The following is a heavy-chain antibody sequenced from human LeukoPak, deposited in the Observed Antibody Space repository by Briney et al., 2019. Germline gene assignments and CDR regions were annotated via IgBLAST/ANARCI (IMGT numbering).Heavy chain of an antibody. CDR1: GGSISSYY. J-gene: IGHJ4*02. Sequence: PSETLSLTCTVSGGSISSYYWNWIRQPPGKGLEWIGEINHSGSTNYNPSLKSRVTISVDTSKNQFSLRLSSVTAADTAVYYCARGVRGGSCFDYWGQGTLVTVSS. D-gene: IGHD2-15*01. CDR2: INHSGST. V-gene: IGHV4-34*01. CDR3: ARGVRGGSCFDY.